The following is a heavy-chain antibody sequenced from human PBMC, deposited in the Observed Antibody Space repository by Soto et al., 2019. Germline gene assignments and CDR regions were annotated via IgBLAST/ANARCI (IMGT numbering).Heavy chain of an antibody. D-gene: IGHD2-2*01. CDR3: AALPGSKGPTS. J-gene: IGHJ4*02. Sequence: GSLRLSCAASGFSFSSYSMNWVRQAPGKGLEWVSSITSSSRYIYYADSVKGRFTISRDNAKNSLYLKMNSLRAEDTAVYYCAALPGSKGPTSWGQRTLATVSS. CDR1: GFSFSSYS. CDR2: ITSSSRYI. V-gene: IGHV3-21*01.